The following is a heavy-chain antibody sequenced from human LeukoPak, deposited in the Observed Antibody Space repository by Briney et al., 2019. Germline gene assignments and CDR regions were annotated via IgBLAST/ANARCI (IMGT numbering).Heavy chain of an antibody. Sequence: SETLSLTRTVSGGSINNYYWSWIRQPPGKGLEWIGYIYYRGSTNYNPSLKSRVTFSVGTSKNQFSLKLNSVTAADTAVYYCARGGDYGDLRYFDYWGQGTLVTVSS. D-gene: IGHD4-17*01. CDR1: GGSINNYY. V-gene: IGHV4-59*01. CDR2: IYYRGST. CDR3: ARGGDYGDLRYFDY. J-gene: IGHJ4*02.